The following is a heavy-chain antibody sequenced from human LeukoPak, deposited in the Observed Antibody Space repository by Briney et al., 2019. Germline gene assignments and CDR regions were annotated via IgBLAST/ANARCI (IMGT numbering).Heavy chain of an antibody. CDR1: GFAFDKHG. CDR2: INWSGGST. D-gene: IGHD2-2*01. J-gene: IGHJ4*02. V-gene: IGHV3-20*04. CDR3: ARAPITSPFYFDS. Sequence: GGSLRLSCTASGFAFDKHGMSWVRQVPGKGLEWVSGINWSGGSTAYTDPFRGRFTISRDNAKNSLYLQMDSLRAEDTALYYCARAPITSPFYFDSWGQGTLVTVSS.